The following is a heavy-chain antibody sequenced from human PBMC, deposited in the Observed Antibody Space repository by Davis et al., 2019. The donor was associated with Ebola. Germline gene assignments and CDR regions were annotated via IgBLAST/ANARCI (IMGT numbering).Heavy chain of an antibody. J-gene: IGHJ5*02. CDR3: ASGRLLWFGELFP. V-gene: IGHV4-59*12. CDR1: GGSISSYY. Sequence: SETLSLSCAVSGGSISSYYWSWIRQPPGKGLEWIGYIYYSGSTNYNPSLKSRVTISVDTSKNQFSLKLSSVTAADTAVYYRASGRLLWFGELFPWGQGTLVTVSS. D-gene: IGHD3-10*01. CDR2: IYYSGST.